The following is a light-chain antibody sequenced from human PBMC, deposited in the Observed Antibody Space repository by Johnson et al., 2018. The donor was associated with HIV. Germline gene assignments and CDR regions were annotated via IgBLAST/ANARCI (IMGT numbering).Light chain of an antibody. CDR1: RSNIGDNF. V-gene: IGLV1-51*01. CDR3: GTWDSSLSAARG. Sequence: QAVLTQPPSVSAAPGQKVTISCSGNRSNIGDNFVSWYQHLPGTAPKLLVYDNSKRPSGIPDRFSGSKSGTSATLGITGLQTGDEADYYCGTWDSSLSAARGFETGAVVTV. J-gene: IGLJ1*01. CDR2: DNS.